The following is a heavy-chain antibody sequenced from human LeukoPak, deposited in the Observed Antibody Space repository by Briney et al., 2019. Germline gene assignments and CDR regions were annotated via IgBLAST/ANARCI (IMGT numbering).Heavy chain of an antibody. V-gene: IGHV3-7*05. CDR2: IKQDGSEK. J-gene: IGHJ3*02. CDR3: ARGGLTSSDAFDI. Sequence: GGSLRLSCAASGFXFGSYWMSWVRQAPGKGLEWVANIKQDGSEKYYVDSVKGRFTISRDNAKNSLFLQMNSLRAEDTAVYYCARGGLTSSDAFDIWGRGTMVTVSS. CDR1: GFXFGSYW. D-gene: IGHD2-2*01.